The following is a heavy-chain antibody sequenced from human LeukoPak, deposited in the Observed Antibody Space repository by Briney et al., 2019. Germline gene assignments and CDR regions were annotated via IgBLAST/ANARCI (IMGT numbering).Heavy chain of an antibody. CDR1: GFTVSSNY. CDR2: IYSGGST. V-gene: IGHV3-66*01. J-gene: IGHJ4*02. CDR3: ARVEVLRYFWALDY. Sequence: GGSLRLSCAASGFTVSSNYMSWVRQAPGKGLEWVSVIYSGGSTYYADSVKGRFTISRDNSKNTLYLQMNSLRAEDTAVYYCARVEVLRYFWALDYWGQGTLVTVSS. D-gene: IGHD3-9*01.